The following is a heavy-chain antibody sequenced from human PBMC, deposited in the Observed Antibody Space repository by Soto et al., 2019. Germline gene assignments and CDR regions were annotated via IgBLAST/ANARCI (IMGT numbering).Heavy chain of an antibody. V-gene: IGHV1-18*01. J-gene: IGHJ4*02. D-gene: IGHD2-15*01. CDR3: ARGGHLLYFAY. CDR1: GYIFTNYG. Sequence: GGSVKVSWKASGYIFTNYGINWVRQAPGQGLEWMGWINPYSGDTNYTQKFQGRVTMTTDTSTSTAYMEVRSLRSDDTAVYYYARGGHLLYFAYWGQGTLVTVSS. CDR2: INPYSGDT.